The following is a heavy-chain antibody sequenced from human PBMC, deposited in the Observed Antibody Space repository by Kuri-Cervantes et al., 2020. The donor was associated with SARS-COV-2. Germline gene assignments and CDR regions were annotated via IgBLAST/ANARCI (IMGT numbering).Heavy chain of an antibody. CDR3: ARDQYLLLLSGYYYYYGMDV. CDR1: GGSISSYY. Sequence: GSLRLSCTVSGGSISSYYWSWIRQPPGKGLEWIGYIYYSGSTNYNPSLKSRVTISVDTSKNQFSLKLSSVTAADTAVYYCARDQYLLLLSGYYYYYGMDVWGQGTTVTVSS. CDR2: IYYSGST. V-gene: IGHV4-59*12. D-gene: IGHD2-21*01. J-gene: IGHJ6*02.